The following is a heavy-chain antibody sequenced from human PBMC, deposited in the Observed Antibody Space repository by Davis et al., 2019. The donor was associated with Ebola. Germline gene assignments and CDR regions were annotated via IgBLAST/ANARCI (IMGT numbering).Heavy chain of an antibody. J-gene: IGHJ4*02. CDR3: ARGGAVAGPWGYFDY. D-gene: IGHD6-19*01. CDR2: ISGSGGST. CDR1: GFTFSSYA. Sequence: LKISCATSGFTFSSYAMSWVRQAPGKGLEWVSAISGSGGSTYYADSVKGRFTMSRDNAKKSLYLQMNSLRDEDTAMYYCARGGAVAGPWGYFDYWGQGTLVTVSS. V-gene: IGHV3-23*01.